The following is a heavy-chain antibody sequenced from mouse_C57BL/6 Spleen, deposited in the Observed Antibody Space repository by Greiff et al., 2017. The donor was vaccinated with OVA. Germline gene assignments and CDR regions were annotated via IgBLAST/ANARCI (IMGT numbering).Heavy chain of an antibody. CDR3: ARGVYYGNYFDY. D-gene: IGHD2-1*01. J-gene: IGHJ2*01. Sequence: VQLQQPGAELVKPGASVKLSCKASGYTFTSYWMQWVKQRPGQGLEWIGEIDPSDSYTNYNQKFKGKATLTVDTSSSTAYMQLSSLTSEDSAVYYCARGVYYGNYFDYWGQGTTLTVSS. V-gene: IGHV1-50*01. CDR2: IDPSDSYT. CDR1: GYTFTSYW.